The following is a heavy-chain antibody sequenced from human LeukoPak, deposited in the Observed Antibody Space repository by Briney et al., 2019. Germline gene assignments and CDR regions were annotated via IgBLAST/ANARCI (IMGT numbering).Heavy chain of an antibody. V-gene: IGHV3-23*01. Sequence: GGSLRLSCAVPGDTFSSDAFSWVRQAPGKGLEWVSAITSVDDSTYYADSVKGRFTISRDYSKNTVHLQMNSLRAEDTALYYCAIWVRNGWPYFDYWGQGTLVTVSS. CDR1: GDTFSSDA. J-gene: IGHJ4*02. CDR3: AIWVRNGWPYFDY. CDR2: ITSVDDST. D-gene: IGHD6-19*01.